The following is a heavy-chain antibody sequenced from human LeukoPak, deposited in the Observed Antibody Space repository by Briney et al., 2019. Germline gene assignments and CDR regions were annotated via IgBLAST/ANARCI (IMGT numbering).Heavy chain of an antibody. J-gene: IGHJ4*02. Sequence: GGSLRLSCVASGFSLSNYWMHWVRQAPGKGLVWVSRINGDGSSTSYAGSVKGRFTISRDNAENTLYVQMNSLRAEDTAVYYCARSQYSSGHFDYWGQGTLVTVSS. V-gene: IGHV3-74*01. CDR2: INGDGSST. CDR3: ARSQYSSGHFDY. D-gene: IGHD6-19*01. CDR1: GFSLSNYW.